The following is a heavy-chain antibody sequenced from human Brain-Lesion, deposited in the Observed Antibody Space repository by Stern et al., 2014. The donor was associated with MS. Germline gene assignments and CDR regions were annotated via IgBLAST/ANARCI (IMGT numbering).Heavy chain of an antibody. J-gene: IGHJ4*02. V-gene: IGHV4-39*01. Sequence: QVQLQESGPGLVKPSETLSLTCTVSGGSISTSTYYWGWVRQPPGQGLEWIGNIYYSGPTYYNPSPTRGVTISLAPSNNQFSLGLSSVTAADTAMYYCGVGVITMDYFDYWGQGTLVTVSS. CDR1: GGSISTSTYY. CDR2: IYYSGPT. D-gene: IGHD3-3*01. CDR3: GVGVITMDYFDY.